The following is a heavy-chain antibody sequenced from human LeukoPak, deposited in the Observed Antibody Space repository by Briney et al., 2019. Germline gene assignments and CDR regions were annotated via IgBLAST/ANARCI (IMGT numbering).Heavy chain of an antibody. D-gene: IGHD3-22*01. J-gene: IGHJ3*02. CDR1: GGSISSSSYY. CDR2: IYYSGST. Sequence: SETLSLTCTVSGGSISSSSYYWGWIRQPPGKGLEWIGSIYYSGSTYYNPSLKSRVTISVDTSKNQFSLKLSSVTAADTAVYYCASNYYETSDDAFDIWGQGTMVTVSS. CDR3: ASNYYETSDDAFDI. V-gene: IGHV4-39*07.